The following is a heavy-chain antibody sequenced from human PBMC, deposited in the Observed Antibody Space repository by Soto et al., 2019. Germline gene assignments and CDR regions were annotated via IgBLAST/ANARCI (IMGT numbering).Heavy chain of an antibody. D-gene: IGHD5-18*01. J-gene: IGHJ6*02. Sequence: QVQLVQSGAEVRKPGSSVKVSCKVSGGSFISYAISWVRQAPGQGLEWVGGIVPMFGRGNHAQRFQGRVTITADESTSTVHMELTSLRSEDTAVYYCARDGSTAETAMVSQYFYGMDVWGLGTTVTVSS. V-gene: IGHV1-69*12. CDR3: ARDGSTAETAMVSQYFYGMDV. CDR2: IVPMFGRG. CDR1: GGSFISYA.